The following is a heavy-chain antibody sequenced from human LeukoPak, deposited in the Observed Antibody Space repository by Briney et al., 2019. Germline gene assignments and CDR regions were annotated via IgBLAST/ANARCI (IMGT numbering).Heavy chain of an antibody. CDR3: ARGENYYDNSGYDH. V-gene: IGHV4-34*01. Sequence: PSETLSLTCAVYGGSFSGYYWYWIRQPPGKGLEWIGEINQSGTTNYNPSLKSRVTISVDTSKNQFSLKLSPVTAADTAVYYCARGENYYDNSGYDHWGQGILVTVSS. CDR1: GGSFSGYY. CDR2: INQSGTT. D-gene: IGHD3-22*01. J-gene: IGHJ4*02.